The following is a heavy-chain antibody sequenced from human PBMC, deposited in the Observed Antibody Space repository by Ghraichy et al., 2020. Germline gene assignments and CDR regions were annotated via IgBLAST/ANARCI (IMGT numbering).Heavy chain of an antibody. Sequence: ASVKVSCKASGYTFTSYDINWVRQATGQGLEWMGWMNPNSGNTGYAQKFQGRVTMTRNTSISTAYMELSSLRSEDTAVYYCARGREFGYYDILTGPYYYYGMDVWGQGTTVTVSS. D-gene: IGHD3-9*01. J-gene: IGHJ6*02. CDR1: GYTFTSYD. V-gene: IGHV1-8*01. CDR3: ARGREFGYYDILTGPYYYYGMDV. CDR2: MNPNSGNT.